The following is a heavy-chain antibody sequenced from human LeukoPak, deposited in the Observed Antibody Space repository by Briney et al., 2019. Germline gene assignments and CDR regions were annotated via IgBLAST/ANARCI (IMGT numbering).Heavy chain of an antibody. CDR3: ARDMNGGNSRLRSGYFDY. CDR1: GGSISSYY. V-gene: IGHV4-4*07. D-gene: IGHD4-23*01. CDR2: IYTSGST. J-gene: IGHJ4*02. Sequence: SETLSLTCTVSGGSISSYYWSWIRQPAGKGLEWIGRIYTSGSTNYNPSLKSRVTMSVDTSKNQFSLKLSSVTAADTAVYYCARDMNGGNSRLRSGYFDYWGQGTLVTVSS.